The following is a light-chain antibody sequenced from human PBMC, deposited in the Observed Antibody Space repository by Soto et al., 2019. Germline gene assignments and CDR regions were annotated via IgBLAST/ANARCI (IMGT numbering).Light chain of an antibody. CDR2: AAS. V-gene: IGKV1-27*01. Sequence: ILMTQSPSSLSAFVGDRVTITCRASQDIGNFLAWYQQTQGKVHKLLIYAASTLQSGVPSRFSGSGSGTDFTLTISSLQPEDVATYYCQKCKVAPFTFGGGTKVEIK. CDR1: QDIGNF. J-gene: IGKJ4*01. CDR3: QKCKVAPFT.